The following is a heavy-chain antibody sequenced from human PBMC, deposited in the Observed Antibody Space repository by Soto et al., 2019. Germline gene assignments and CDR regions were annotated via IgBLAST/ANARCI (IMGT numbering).Heavy chain of an antibody. Sequence: ASVKVSCKASGYTFTSYAMHWVRQAPGQRLEWMGWINAGNGNTKYSQKFQGRVTITRDTPASTAYMELSSLRSEDTAVYYCARGIAAGLNWFDAWGQGALVTVS. D-gene: IGHD6-13*01. CDR2: INAGNGNT. V-gene: IGHV1-3*01. CDR3: ARGIAAGLNWFDA. J-gene: IGHJ5*02. CDR1: GYTFTSYA.